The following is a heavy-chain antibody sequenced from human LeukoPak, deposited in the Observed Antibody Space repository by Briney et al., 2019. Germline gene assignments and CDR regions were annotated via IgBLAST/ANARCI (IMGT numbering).Heavy chain of an antibody. CDR2: ISDSGAAM. CDR1: GFTFSSYS. V-gene: IGHV3-48*02. Sequence: GGSLRLSCAASGFTFSSYSMNWVRQAPGKGLQWVSYISDSGAAMYYADSVKGRFTISRDNAKNSLYLQMNSLRDGDTAVYYCARDSTNSFDYWGQGALVTVSS. J-gene: IGHJ4*02. CDR3: ARDSTNSFDY.